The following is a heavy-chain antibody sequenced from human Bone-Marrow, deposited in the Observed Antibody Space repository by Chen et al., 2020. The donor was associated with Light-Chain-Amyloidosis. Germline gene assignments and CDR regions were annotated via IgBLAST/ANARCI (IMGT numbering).Heavy chain of an antibody. Sequence: EVQLVESGGGLVQPGGSLRLSCAASGFTFSSYWMHWVRQAPGKGLVWVSRINSDGSSTSYADSVKGLFTISIDNAKNALYLQMNSLRAEDTAVYYCARDYYYDSSGYYQPVGYWGQGTLVTVSS. CDR1: GFTFSSYW. J-gene: IGHJ4*02. D-gene: IGHD3-22*01. CDR3: ARDYYYDSSGYYQPVGY. V-gene: IGHV3-74*01. CDR2: INSDGSST.